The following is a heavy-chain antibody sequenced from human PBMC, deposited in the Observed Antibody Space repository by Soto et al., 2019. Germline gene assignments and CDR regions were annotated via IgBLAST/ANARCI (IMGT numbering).Heavy chain of an antibody. CDR3: ARDKEDTMIVVVQANYYYGMDV. J-gene: IGHJ6*02. CDR2: IIPIFGTA. CDR1: GGTFSSYA. Sequence: SVKVSCKASGGTFSSYAISWVRQAPGQGLEWMGGIIPIFGTANYAQKFQGRVTITADKSTSTAYMELTSLRSEDTAVYYCARDKEDTMIVVVQANYYYGMDVWGQGTTVTVSS. V-gene: IGHV1-69*06. D-gene: IGHD3-22*01.